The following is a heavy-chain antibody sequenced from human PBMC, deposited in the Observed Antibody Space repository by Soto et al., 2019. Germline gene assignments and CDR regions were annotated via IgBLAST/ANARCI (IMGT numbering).Heavy chain of an antibody. V-gene: IGHV3-21*01. CDR1: GFTVSSYT. CDR3: ARFGYATEAH. CDR2: INSRSSYI. D-gene: IGHD5-12*01. Sequence: EVQLMESGGGLVKPGGSLRLSCAASGFTVSSYTMIWVRQAPGKGLEWVSAINSRSSYIYSADSVKGPFTISRENAKNSLYLQMHSLRAEDTAVYYCARFGYATEAHWGQGTVVTVSS. J-gene: IGHJ4*02.